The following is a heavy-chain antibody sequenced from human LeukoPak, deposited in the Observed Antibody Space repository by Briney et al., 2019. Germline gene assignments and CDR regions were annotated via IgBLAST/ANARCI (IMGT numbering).Heavy chain of an antibody. CDR3: ARQRRVRGAKEVYYYYYYYMDV. D-gene: IGHD3-10*01. V-gene: IGHV4-34*01. Sequence: PSETLSLTCAVYGGSFSGYYWSWLRQPPGKGLEWIGEINHSGSTNYNPSLKSRVTISVDTSKNQFSLKLSSVTAADTAVYYCARQRRVRGAKEVYYYYYYYMDVWGKGTTVTISS. J-gene: IGHJ6*03. CDR2: INHSGST. CDR1: GGSFSGYY.